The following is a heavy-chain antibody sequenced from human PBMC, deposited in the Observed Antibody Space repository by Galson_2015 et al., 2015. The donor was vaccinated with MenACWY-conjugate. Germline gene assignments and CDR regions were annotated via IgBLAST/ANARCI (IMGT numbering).Heavy chain of an antibody. D-gene: IGHD5-24*01. V-gene: IGHV5-51*01. CDR3: AREGRRSDRWLQDAFDI. CDR2: IYPGDSDT. J-gene: IGHJ3*02. CDR1: GYGFTSYW. Sequence: QSGAEVKKPGESLKISCKGSGYGFTSYWIGWVRQMPGKGLEWMGIIYPGDSDTRYSPSFQGQVTISADKSISTAYLQWSSLKASDTAMYYCAREGRRSDRWLQDAFDIWGQGTMVTVSS.